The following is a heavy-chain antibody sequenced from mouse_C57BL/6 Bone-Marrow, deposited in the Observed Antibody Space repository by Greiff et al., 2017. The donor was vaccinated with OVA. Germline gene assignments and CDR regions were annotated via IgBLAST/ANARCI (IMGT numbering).Heavy chain of an antibody. D-gene: IGHD2-4*01. CDR3: ALYDYNWYFDV. Sequence: EVHLVESGGGLVKPGGSLKLSCAASGFTFSDYGMHWVRQAPEKGLEWVAYISSGSSTIYYADTVKGRFTISRDNAKNTLFLQMTSLRSEDTAMYYCALYDYNWYFDVWGTGTTVTVSS. J-gene: IGHJ1*03. CDR1: GFTFSDYG. V-gene: IGHV5-17*01. CDR2: ISSGSSTI.